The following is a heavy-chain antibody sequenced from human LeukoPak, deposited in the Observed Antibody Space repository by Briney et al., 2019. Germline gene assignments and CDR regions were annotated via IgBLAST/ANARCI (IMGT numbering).Heavy chain of an antibody. D-gene: IGHD2-2*01. CDR1: GGSFSGYY. Sequence: SETLSLTRAVYGGSFSGYYWSWIRQPPGKGLEWIGEINHSGSTNYNPSLKSRVTISVDTSKNQFSLKLSSVTAADTAVYYCARESRYCSSTSCYSAYYCGMDVWGQGTTVTVSS. CDR3: ARESRYCSSTSCYSAYYCGMDV. V-gene: IGHV4-34*01. J-gene: IGHJ6*02. CDR2: INHSGST.